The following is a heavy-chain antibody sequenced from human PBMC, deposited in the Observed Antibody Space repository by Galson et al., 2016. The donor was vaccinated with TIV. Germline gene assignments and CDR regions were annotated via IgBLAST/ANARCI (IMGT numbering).Heavy chain of an antibody. CDR3: ARSDKYYVERTGFDS. Sequence: QSGAEVKKPGESLKISCKGFGYSFISYWIAWVRQVPGKGLQCMGIIYPGDSDTRYSPSFQGQVTISADKSIDTAYLQWSSLRASDTAVYYCARSDKYYVERTGFDSWGQGTLVTVSS. CDR1: GYSFISYW. D-gene: IGHD2/OR15-2a*01. J-gene: IGHJ4*02. CDR2: IYPGDSDT. V-gene: IGHV5-51*01.